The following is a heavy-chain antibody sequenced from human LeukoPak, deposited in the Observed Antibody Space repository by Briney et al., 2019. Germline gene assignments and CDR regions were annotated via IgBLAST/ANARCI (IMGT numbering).Heavy chain of an antibody. CDR1: GYSFTTYW. CDR2: IYPGDSDT. CDR3: ARHRRGYSYDSFDI. Sequence: GESLKISCKGSGYSFTTYWIAWVRQMPGKGLEWMGIIYPGDSDTRYSPSFQGQVTISADKSIFAASPQWSSLKASDTAMYYCARHRRGYSYDSFDIWGQGTMVTVSS. J-gene: IGHJ3*02. V-gene: IGHV5-51*01. D-gene: IGHD5-18*01.